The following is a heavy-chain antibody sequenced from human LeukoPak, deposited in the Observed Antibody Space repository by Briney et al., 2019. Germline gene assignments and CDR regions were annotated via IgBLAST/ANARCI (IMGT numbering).Heavy chain of an antibody. CDR2: ISSSSSYI. V-gene: IGHV3-21*01. J-gene: IGHJ4*02. CDR3: ARDLGGSHSG. D-gene: IGHD1-26*01. Sequence: GSLRLSCAASGFTFSSYSMNWVRQAPGKGLEGVSSISSSSSYIYYADSVKGRFTISRDNAKNSLYLQMNSLRAEDTAVYYCARDLGGSHSGWGQGTLVTVSS. CDR1: GFTFSSYS.